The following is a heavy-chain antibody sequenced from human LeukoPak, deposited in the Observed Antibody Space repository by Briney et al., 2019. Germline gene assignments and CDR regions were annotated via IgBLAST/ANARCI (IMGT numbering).Heavy chain of an antibody. Sequence: GGSLRLSCAASGFTVSSNYMSWVRQAPGKGLEWVSVIYSGGSTYYADSVKGRFTISRDNSKNTLYPQMNSLRAEDTAVYYCARVRYYYDSSVSSFDPWGQGTLVTVSS. CDR3: ARVRYYYDSSVSSFDP. CDR1: GFTVSSNY. CDR2: IYSGGST. V-gene: IGHV3-66*02. J-gene: IGHJ5*02. D-gene: IGHD3-22*01.